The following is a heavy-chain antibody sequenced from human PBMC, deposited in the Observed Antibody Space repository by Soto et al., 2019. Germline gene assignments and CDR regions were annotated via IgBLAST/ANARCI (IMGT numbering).Heavy chain of an antibody. D-gene: IGHD3-22*01. CDR2: ISGSGGST. J-gene: IGHJ6*02. V-gene: IGHV3-23*01. CDR1: GFSFNTHA. CDR3: AKSSGHYDSSGYYGYYYYGMDV. Sequence: EVQLLESGGGLVQPGGSLRLSCAASGFSFNTHAMSWVRQAPGKGLEWVSSISGSGGSTYYADSVQGRFTISRDNSQIVLPLQMDSLRAEDTALYYCAKSSGHYDSSGYYGYYYYGMDVWGQGTTVTVSS.